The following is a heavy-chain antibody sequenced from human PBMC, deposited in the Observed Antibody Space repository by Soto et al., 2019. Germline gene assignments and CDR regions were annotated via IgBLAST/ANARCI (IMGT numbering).Heavy chain of an antibody. CDR3: ARAYSSWYYFDY. Sequence: PSETLSLTCTVSGGSISSSSYYWGWIRQPPGKGLEWIGYIYYSGSTSYNPSLKSRVTISVDTSKNQFSLKLSSVTAADTAVYYCARAYSSWYYFDYWGQGTLVTVSS. V-gene: IGHV4-61*05. CDR2: IYYSGST. CDR1: GGSISSSSYY. J-gene: IGHJ4*02. D-gene: IGHD6-13*01.